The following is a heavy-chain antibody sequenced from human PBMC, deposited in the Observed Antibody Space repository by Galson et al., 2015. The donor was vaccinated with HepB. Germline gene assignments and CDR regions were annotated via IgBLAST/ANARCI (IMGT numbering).Heavy chain of an antibody. J-gene: IGHJ4*02. CDR3: ARGWGSLDY. D-gene: IGHD3-16*01. CDR1: GFTFSSYA. Sequence: SLRLSCAASGFTFSSYAMHWVRQAPGKGLEWVAVISYDGSNKYYADSVKGRFTISRDNSKNTLYLQMNSLRAEDTAVYYCARGWGSLDYWGQGTLVTVSS. V-gene: IGHV3-30-3*01. CDR2: ISYDGSNK.